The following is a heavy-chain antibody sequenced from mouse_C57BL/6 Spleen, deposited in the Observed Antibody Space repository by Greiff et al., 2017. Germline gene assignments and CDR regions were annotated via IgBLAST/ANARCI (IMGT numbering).Heavy chain of an antibody. CDR2: IDPSDSET. CDR1: GYTFTSYW. V-gene: IGHV1-52*01. CDR3: ARGGRRDFDD. J-gene: IGHJ2*01. Sequence: QVQLQQPGAELVRPGSSVKLSCKASGYTFTSYWMHWVKQRPIQGLEWIGNIDPSDSETHYNQKFKDKATLTVDKSSSTAYMQISSLTSEDSAVYYCARGGRRDFDDWGQGTTVTVSS. D-gene: IGHD2-12*01.